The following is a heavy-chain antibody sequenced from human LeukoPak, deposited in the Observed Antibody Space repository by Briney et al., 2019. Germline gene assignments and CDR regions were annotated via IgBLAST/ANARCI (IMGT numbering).Heavy chain of an antibody. V-gene: IGHV3-21*01. J-gene: IGHJ4*02. Sequence: GGSLRLSCAASGFTFSDYSMHWVRQAPGKGLDWVSSISSGSTYKYSADSLKGRFTISRYKVENSLYLQMNSLRAEDSAVYYCTRGPTLIGVAGTWPLDYWGQGTLVT. CDR3: TRGPTLIGVAGTWPLDY. CDR1: GFTFSDYS. D-gene: IGHD6-19*01. CDR2: ISSGSTYK.